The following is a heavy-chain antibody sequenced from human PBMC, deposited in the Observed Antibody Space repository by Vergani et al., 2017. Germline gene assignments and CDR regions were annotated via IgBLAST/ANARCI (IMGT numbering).Heavy chain of an antibody. J-gene: IGHJ4*02. CDR3: VRGRGLCAGGRCYTEAWDY. CDR2: MSFDGTNE. V-gene: IGHV3-30-3*01. CDR1: GFALNRHA. D-gene: IGHD2-2*02. Sequence: QVQLVESGGGVVQPGTSLRLSCVVSGFALNRHAMYWVRQAPGKGLEWVVSMSFDGTNEYYPDLVKGRFTISRDIAKNTLYLQVRSLRLEDTGVYHCVRGRGLCAGGRCYTEAWDYWVQGTPVTVSS.